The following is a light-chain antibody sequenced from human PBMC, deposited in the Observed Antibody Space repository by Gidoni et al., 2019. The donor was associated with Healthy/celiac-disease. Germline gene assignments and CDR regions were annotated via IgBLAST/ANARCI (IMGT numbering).Light chain of an antibody. CDR3: QSADSSGTYSVV. CDR1: ALPKQY. J-gene: IGLJ2*01. V-gene: IGLV3-25*03. Sequence: SYDLTQPPSVSTSPAQTSRITCSGDALPKQYAYWYQQKPGQAPVLVIYKDSERPSGIPERFSGSSSGTTVTLTISGVQAEDEADYYCQSADSSGTYSVVFGGGTKLTVL. CDR2: KDS.